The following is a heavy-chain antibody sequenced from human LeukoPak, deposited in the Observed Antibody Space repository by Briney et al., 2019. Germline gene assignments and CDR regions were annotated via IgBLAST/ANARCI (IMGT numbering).Heavy chain of an antibody. Sequence: SETLSLTCTVSGGSISSHYWSWTRQPPGKGLEWIGYIYYSGSTNYNPSLKSRVTISVDTSKNQFSLKLSSVTAADTAVYYCARSPGYSNYGGGYFDYWGQGTLVAVSS. CDR3: ARSPGYSNYGGGYFDY. J-gene: IGHJ4*02. CDR2: IYYSGST. CDR1: GGSISSHY. D-gene: IGHD4-11*01. V-gene: IGHV4-59*11.